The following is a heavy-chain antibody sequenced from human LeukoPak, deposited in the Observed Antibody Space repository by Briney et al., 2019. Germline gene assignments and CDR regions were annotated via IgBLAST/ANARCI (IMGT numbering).Heavy chain of an antibody. V-gene: IGHV4-59*01. CDR1: GDSISSYY. CDR2: IYYSGIT. J-gene: IGHJ4*02. D-gene: IGHD4-17*01. Sequence: SETLSLTCTVSGDSISSYYWSWIRQPPGKGLEWIAYIYYSGITNYDPSLKSRVTISVDTSKNQFSLKLSSVTAADTAVYYCARDQYGDYDFDYWGQGTLVTVSS. CDR3: ARDQYGDYDFDY.